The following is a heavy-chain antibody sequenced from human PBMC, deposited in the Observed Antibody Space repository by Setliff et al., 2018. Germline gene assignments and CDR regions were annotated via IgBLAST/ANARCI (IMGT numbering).Heavy chain of an antibody. CDR1: GGSISNYY. J-gene: IGHJ6*03. D-gene: IGHD5-18*01. CDR3: ARLIGYSYGYYYHYVDV. V-gene: IGHV4-4*08. Sequence: SETLSLTCTVSGGSISNYYWTWIRQPPGKGLDWIGYIYTSGSTNYNPSLKSRVTMSVDTSKNQLSLKLTFVTAADTAIYYCARLIGYSYGYYYHYVDVWGKGTTVTVSS. CDR2: IYTSGST.